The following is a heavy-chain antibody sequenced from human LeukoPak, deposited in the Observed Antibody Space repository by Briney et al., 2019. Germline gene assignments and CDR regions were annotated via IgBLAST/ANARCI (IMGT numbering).Heavy chain of an antibody. CDR3: ARHKDWTFDY. Sequence: GGSLRLSCAASGFTFSSYAMHWVRQAPGKGLEWVAVISYDGSNKYYADSVKGRFTISRDNSKNTLYVQMNSLRAEDTAVYYCARHKDWTFDYWGQGTLVTVSS. CDR2: ISYDGSNK. J-gene: IGHJ4*02. CDR1: GFTFSSYA. D-gene: IGHD3/OR15-3a*01. V-gene: IGHV3-30-3*01.